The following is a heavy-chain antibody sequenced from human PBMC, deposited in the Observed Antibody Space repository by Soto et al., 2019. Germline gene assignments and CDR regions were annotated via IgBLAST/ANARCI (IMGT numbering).Heavy chain of an antibody. D-gene: IGHD2-21*02. CDR3: ARTYCGGDCYPTPRYYGMDV. CDR2: ISSSGSYT. V-gene: IGHV3-11*06. CDR1: RSTFTDYY. Sequence: GGSLRLSCAASRSTFTDYYMSWIRQAPGKGLEWVSYISSSGSYTNYADSVKGRFTISRDNAKNSLYLQMNSLRAEDTAVYYCARTYCGGDCYPTPRYYGMDVWGQGTTVTVSS. J-gene: IGHJ6*02.